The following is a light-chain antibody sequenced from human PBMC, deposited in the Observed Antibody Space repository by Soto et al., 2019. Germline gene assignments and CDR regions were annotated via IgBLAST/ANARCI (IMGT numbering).Light chain of an antibody. CDR2: EGN. V-gene: IGLV2-23*01. J-gene: IGLJ1*01. Sequence: QSALTQPASVSGSPGQSITISCTGTSSDVGSYDLVSWYQQHPGKAPKLMIFEGNKRPSGVSNHFSGSKSGNTASLTISGLQAEDEADYYCCSYAGDSTFVFGTGTKVTVL. CDR1: SSDVGSYDL. CDR3: CSYAGDSTFV.